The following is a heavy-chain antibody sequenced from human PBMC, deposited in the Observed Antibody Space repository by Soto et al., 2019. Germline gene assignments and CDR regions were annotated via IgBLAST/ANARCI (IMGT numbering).Heavy chain of an antibody. V-gene: IGHV3-48*01. CDR1: GFTFSSYS. J-gene: IGHJ6*03. CDR2: ISSSSSTI. D-gene: IGHD1-20*01. Sequence: EVQLVESGGGLVQPGGSLRLSCAASGFTFSSYSMNWVRQAPGKGLEWVSYISSSSSTIYYADSVKGRFTISRDNAKNSLYLQMNSLRAEDTAVYYCARAPITGTKKTYYYYYYMDVWGKGTTVTVSS. CDR3: ARAPITGTKKTYYYYYYMDV.